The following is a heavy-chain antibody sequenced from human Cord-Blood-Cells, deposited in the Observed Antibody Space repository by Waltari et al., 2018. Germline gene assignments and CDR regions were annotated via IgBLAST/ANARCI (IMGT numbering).Heavy chain of an antibody. CDR3: AGPRRRSNKDAFDI. D-gene: IGHD4-4*01. J-gene: IGHJ3*02. Sequence: EVQLVQSGAEVKKPGESLKISCKGSGYSFTSYWIGWVRQMPGKGLEWMGISYRGESDTRYSPSCQGQVTSSAEKSISTAYLQWSSLKASDTAMYYCAGPRRRSNKDAFDIWGQGTMVTVSS. CDR2: SYRGESDT. CDR1: GYSFTSYW. V-gene: IGHV5-51*01.